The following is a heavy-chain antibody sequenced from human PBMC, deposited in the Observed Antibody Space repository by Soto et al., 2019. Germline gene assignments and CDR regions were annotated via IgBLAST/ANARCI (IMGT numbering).Heavy chain of an antibody. J-gene: IGHJ4*02. D-gene: IGHD6-19*01. CDR3: ARPSSVAGTGDY. CDR2: IYYSGST. V-gene: IGHV4-39*01. CDR1: GGSISSSSYY. Sequence: QLQLQESGPGLVKPSETLSLTCTVSGGSISSSSYYWGWIRQPPGKGLEWIGSIYYSGSTYYNPSLKSRVTISVDTSKNQFSLKLSSVTAADTAVYYCARPSSVAGTGDYWGQGTLVTVSS.